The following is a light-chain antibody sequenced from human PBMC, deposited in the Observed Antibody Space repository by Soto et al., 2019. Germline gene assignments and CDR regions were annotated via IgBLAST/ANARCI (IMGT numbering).Light chain of an antibody. V-gene: IGKV3-15*01. CDR3: QQHNSWVT. CDR2: RAY. CDR1: QSVAKN. Sequence: EIMMTQSPVTMSVSPGERATLSCRASQSVAKNVAWYQQKPGQAPRLLIYRAYTRATGIPDRFRGSGYGREFILTISSLQAEDVAVYHCQQHNSWVTFGGGTKVDIK. J-gene: IGKJ4*01.